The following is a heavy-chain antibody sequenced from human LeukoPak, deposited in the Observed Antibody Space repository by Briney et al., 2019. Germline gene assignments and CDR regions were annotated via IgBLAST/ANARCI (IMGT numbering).Heavy chain of an antibody. CDR1: GGSISSGSYY. D-gene: IGHD1-26*01. CDR3: ARDFGGSPEY. J-gene: IGHJ4*02. Sequence: SQTLSLTCTVSGGSISSGSYYWSWIRQPAGKGLEWIGRIYTSGSTNYNPSLKSRVTISVDTSKNQFSLKLSSVTAADTAVYYCARDFGGSPEYWGQGTLVTVSS. V-gene: IGHV4-61*02. CDR2: IYTSGST.